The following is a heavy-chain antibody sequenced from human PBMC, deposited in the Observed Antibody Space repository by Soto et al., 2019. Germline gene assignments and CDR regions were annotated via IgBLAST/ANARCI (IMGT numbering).Heavy chain of an antibody. D-gene: IGHD3-22*01. CDR1: GYTFTSYD. Sequence: ASVKVSCKASGYTFTSYDINWVRQATGQGLEWMGWMNPNSGNTGYAQKFQGRVTMTRDTSMSTAYMELRSLRSDDTAVYYCARKGDSSGYYRYWGQGTLVTVSS. CDR2: MNPNSGNT. V-gene: IGHV1-8*01. CDR3: ARKGDSSGYYRY. J-gene: IGHJ4*02.